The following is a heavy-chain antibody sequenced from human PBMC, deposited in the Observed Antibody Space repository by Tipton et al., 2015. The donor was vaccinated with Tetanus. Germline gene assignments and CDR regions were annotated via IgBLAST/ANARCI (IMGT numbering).Heavy chain of an antibody. CDR2: VSGSGHDT. J-gene: IGHJ4*02. V-gene: IGHV3-23*01. CDR1: GFSFSNYA. Sequence: SLRLSCVASGFSFSNYAMSWVRQAPGKGLEWVSAVSGSGHDTYYADSVKGRFTISRDNSKNMHYLQMNTLRPEDTAVYYCETQYGLGSYYKPDFDYWGQVTLVTVSS. CDR3: ETQYGLGSYYKPDFDY. D-gene: IGHD3-10*01.